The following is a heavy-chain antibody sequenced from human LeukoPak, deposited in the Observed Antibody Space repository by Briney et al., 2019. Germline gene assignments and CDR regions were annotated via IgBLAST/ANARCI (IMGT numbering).Heavy chain of an antibody. D-gene: IGHD1-26*01. CDR2: MNPNSGNT. CDR1: GYTFTSYD. Sequence: ASVKVSCKASGYTFTSYDINWVRQATGQGLEWMGWMNPNSGNTGYAQKFQGRVTITRNTSISTAYMELSSLRSEDTAVYYCARASIVGAPYYFDYWGQGTLVTVSS. CDR3: ARASIVGAPYYFDY. J-gene: IGHJ4*02. V-gene: IGHV1-8*03.